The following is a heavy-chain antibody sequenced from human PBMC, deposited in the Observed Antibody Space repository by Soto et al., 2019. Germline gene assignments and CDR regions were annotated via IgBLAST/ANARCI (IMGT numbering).Heavy chain of an antibody. CDR3: AITLCSGGSCYLEDGMDV. Sequence: PGESLKISCKGSGYSFTSYWIGWVRQMPGKGLEWVGIIYPGDSDTRYSPSFQGQVTISADKSISTAYLQWSSLKASDTAMYYCAITLCSGGSCYLEDGMDVWGQGTTVTVSS. J-gene: IGHJ6*02. CDR2: IYPGDSDT. CDR1: GYSFTSYW. V-gene: IGHV5-51*01. D-gene: IGHD2-15*01.